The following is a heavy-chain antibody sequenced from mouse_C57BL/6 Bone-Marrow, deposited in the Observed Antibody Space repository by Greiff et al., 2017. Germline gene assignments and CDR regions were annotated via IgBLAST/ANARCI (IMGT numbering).Heavy chain of an antibody. CDR1: GYTFTSYG. Sequence: QVQLQQSGAELARPGASVKLSCKASGYTFTSYGISWVKQRTGPGLEWIGEIYPRSGNTYYNEKFKGKATLTADKSSSTAYMELRSLTSEDSAVYFCARTRYYYGSSGVDYAMDYWGQGTSVTVSS. V-gene: IGHV1-81*01. CDR2: IYPRSGNT. CDR3: ARTRYYYGSSGVDYAMDY. J-gene: IGHJ4*01. D-gene: IGHD1-1*01.